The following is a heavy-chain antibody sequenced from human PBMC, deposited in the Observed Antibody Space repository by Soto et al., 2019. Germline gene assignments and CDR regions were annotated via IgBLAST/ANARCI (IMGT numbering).Heavy chain of an antibody. V-gene: IGHV1-18*01. Sequence: QVQLVQSGGEVKKPGASVKLSCTASGYTFTSYGISWVRQAPGQGLEWMGWISAYNGKTNYAQNFQGRVTMTTDTSKRTSFMDLSSLRSDATTVDYCARGADVNFYHGMDVWCQRTMVTASS. CDR1: GYTFTSYG. J-gene: IGHJ6*02. CDR2: ISAYNGKT. CDR3: ARGADVNFYHGMDV.